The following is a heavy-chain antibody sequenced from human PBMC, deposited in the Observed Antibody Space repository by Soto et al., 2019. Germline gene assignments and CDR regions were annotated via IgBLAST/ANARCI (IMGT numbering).Heavy chain of an antibody. J-gene: IGHJ3*02. D-gene: IGHD6-19*01. V-gene: IGHV3-23*01. CDR1: GFTFSSFA. CDR3: AKGEYPGGWPRDAFDI. Sequence: GGSLRLSCAASGFTFSSFAMTWVRQAPGKGLEWVSGISGSGGTTYYADSVKGRFTISRDNSQDTLSLQLSSLRAEDTALYYCAKGEYPGGWPRDAFDIWGQGTMVTVSS. CDR2: ISGSGGTT.